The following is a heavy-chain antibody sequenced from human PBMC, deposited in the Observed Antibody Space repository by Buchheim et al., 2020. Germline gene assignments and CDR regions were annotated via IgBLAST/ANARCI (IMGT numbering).Heavy chain of an antibody. D-gene: IGHD3-22*01. Sequence: QVQLVQSGAEVEKPGASVKVSCKASGYTFTGYYMHWVRQAPGQGLEWMGWINPNSGGTNYAQKFQGWVTMTRDTSISTAYMELGGLRSDDTAVYYCAKVMTPACGGYGMDVWGQGTT. CDR3: AKVMTPACGGYGMDV. V-gene: IGHV1-2*04. CDR1: GYTFTGYY. J-gene: IGHJ6*02. CDR2: INPNSGGT.